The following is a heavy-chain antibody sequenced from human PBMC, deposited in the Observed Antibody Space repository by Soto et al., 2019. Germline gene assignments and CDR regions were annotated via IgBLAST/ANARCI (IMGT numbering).Heavy chain of an antibody. D-gene: IGHD2-2*03. CDR3: AKGRSYLDIGTVAADRISPDY. J-gene: IGHJ4*02. Sequence: EVQLLESGGGLVQPGGSLRLSCAASGCTFSSYAMSWVRQAPGQGLEWVSAIGGSGGSTFYADSMKGRFPISRHNSKNPAYLAMNHRRASDTAVYYCAKGRSYLDIGTVAADRISPDYRGQGTLFTVSS. CDR2: IGGSGGST. CDR1: GCTFSSYA. V-gene: IGHV3-23*01.